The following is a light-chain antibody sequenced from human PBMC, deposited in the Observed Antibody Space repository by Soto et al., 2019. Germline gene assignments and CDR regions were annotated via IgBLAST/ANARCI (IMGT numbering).Light chain of an antibody. V-gene: IGKV1-5*03. CDR1: QTISTM. CDR2: KAS. Sequence: DIQMTQSPSTLSASVEDIITITCRASQTISTMLAWYQQKPGKAPKFLIYKASSLESGVPSRFSGSGSGTEFTLTISSLQPDDFAIYYCQQYNDYPLSFGGGTKVDIK. CDR3: QQYNDYPLS. J-gene: IGKJ4*01.